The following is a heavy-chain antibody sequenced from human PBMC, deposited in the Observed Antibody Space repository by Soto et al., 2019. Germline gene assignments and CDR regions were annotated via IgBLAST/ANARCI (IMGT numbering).Heavy chain of an antibody. J-gene: IGHJ4*02. CDR2: IYHSGST. D-gene: IGHD6-13*01. CDR1: GGSISSSNW. Sequence: PSETLSLTCAVSGGSISSSNWWSWVRQPPGKGLEWIGEIYHSGSTNYNPSLKSRVTISVDKSKNQFSLKLSSVTAADTAVYYCARSQLVTPYHFDYWGQGILVTVSS. CDR3: ARSQLVTPYHFDY. V-gene: IGHV4-4*02.